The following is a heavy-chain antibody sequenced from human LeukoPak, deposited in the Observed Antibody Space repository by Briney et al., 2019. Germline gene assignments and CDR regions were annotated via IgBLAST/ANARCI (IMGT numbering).Heavy chain of an antibody. CDR1: GFTVSTTH. V-gene: IGHV3-53*01. CDR3: ARGSRVTTRLDAFDI. J-gene: IGHJ3*02. CDR2: IYSGGSI. D-gene: IGHD4-17*01. Sequence: HPGGSLRLSCAASGFTVSTTHMSWVRQTPGRGLEWVSTIYSGGSIYYADSVKGRFTISRDNSKNTLYLQMNSLRVEDTAVYYCARGSRVTTRLDAFDIWGQGTMVTVS.